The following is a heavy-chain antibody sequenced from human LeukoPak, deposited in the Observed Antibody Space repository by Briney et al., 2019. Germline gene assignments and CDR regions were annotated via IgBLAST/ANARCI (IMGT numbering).Heavy chain of an antibody. D-gene: IGHD6-19*01. CDR1: GYTFTDHY. Sequence: ASVKVSCKSSGYTFTDHYMHWVRQAPGQGLEWMGWINPNGGGTNFAQSFQGRVTMTRDTSISTAYMELSSLRSDDTAIYYCARENNSGWYRKAAFDYWGQGTLVTVTS. V-gene: IGHV1-2*02. CDR3: ARENNSGWYRKAAFDY. J-gene: IGHJ4*02. CDR2: INPNGGGT.